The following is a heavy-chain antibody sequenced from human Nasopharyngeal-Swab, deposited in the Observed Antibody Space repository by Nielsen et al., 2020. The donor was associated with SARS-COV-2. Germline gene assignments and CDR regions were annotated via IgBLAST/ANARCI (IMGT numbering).Heavy chain of an antibody. CDR3: ARLWSSYGSSGYSWFDP. J-gene: IGHJ5*02. CDR2: VYPGDSDS. Sequence: GESLKISCKASGYDFSNHWIAWVRQTPGKGLEWMAFVYPGDSDSRYSPSFQGQVTISADKSISTAYLQWSSLKASDTAMYYCARLWSSYGSSGYSWFDPWGQGTLVTVSS. V-gene: IGHV5-51*01. CDR1: GYDFSNHW. D-gene: IGHD3-22*01.